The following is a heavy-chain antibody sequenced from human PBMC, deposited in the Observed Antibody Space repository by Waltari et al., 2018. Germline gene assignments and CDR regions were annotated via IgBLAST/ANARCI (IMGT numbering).Heavy chain of an antibody. CDR2: IIPILAKA. J-gene: IGHJ6*02. Sequence: QVQLVQSGAEVKKPGSSVKVSCKASGGTFSSYAISWVRQAPGHGLGGMGGIIPILAKANYAQKFQGRVTITADQSTSTAYMELSSLRSEDTAVYYCASPRSYSNYAIGYYYYGMDVWGQGTTVTVSS. V-gene: IGHV1-69*01. D-gene: IGHD4-4*01. CDR3: ASPRSYSNYAIGYYYYGMDV. CDR1: GGTFSSYA.